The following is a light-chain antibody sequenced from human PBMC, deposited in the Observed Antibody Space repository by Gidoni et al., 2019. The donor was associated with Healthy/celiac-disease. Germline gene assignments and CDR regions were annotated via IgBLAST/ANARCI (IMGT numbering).Light chain of an antibody. CDR2: GNS. V-gene: IGLV1-40*01. CDR1: SSNIGAGYD. Sequence: QSVLTQPPSLSGAPGHSVTISCTGSSSNIGAGYDVHWYQQLPGPAPKLLIYGNSNRPSGVPDRFSGSKSGTSASLAITGLQAEDEADYYCQSYDSSLSGSVFGGGTKLTVL. J-gene: IGLJ2*01. CDR3: QSYDSSLSGSV.